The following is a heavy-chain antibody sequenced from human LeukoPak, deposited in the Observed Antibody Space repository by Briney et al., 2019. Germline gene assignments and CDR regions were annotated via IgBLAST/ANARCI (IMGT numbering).Heavy chain of an antibody. V-gene: IGHV3-20*04. CDR1: GFTFDDYG. Sequence: PGGSLRLSCAASGFTFDDYGMSWVRQVPWKGLEWVSGINWNGGRTGYADSVKGRFTISRDNAKKSLYVQMNSVRAEDTALYYCAREYYGSGSYYNVGYWGQGTLVTVSS. J-gene: IGHJ4*02. CDR3: AREYYGSGSYYNVGY. CDR2: INWNGGRT. D-gene: IGHD3-10*01.